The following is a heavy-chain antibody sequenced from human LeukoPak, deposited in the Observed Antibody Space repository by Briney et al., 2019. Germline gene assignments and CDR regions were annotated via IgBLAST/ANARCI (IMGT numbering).Heavy chain of an antibody. J-gene: IGHJ4*02. CDR2: MNGNSGTT. Sequence: SVKVSCKASEGTFINSGMNLVRLATGEGLEWMGWMNGNSGTTGCAQKFQGRLTMTRTTPIRTAYMELSSLRPEDTAVYYCLDGGWHHYWGQGTLVTVSS. CDR3: LDGGWHHY. CDR1: EGTFINSG. V-gene: IGHV1-8*01. D-gene: IGHD6-19*01.